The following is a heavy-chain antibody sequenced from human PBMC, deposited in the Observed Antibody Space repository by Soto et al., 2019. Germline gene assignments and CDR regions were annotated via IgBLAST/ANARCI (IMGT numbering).Heavy chain of an antibody. CDR3: GRASWRFVDPYYFDS. V-gene: IGHV5-51*01. D-gene: IGHD3-3*01. CDR2: IYPGDSDT. CDR1: GYKFNTYW. J-gene: IGHJ4*02. Sequence: PGESLKISCRGSGYKFNTYWIGWVRQMPGKGLEWMGIIYPGDSDTRYSPSFQGQVTISADNSISTAYLQWNSLKASDTAMYYCGRASWRFVDPYYFDSWGQGTLVTVSS.